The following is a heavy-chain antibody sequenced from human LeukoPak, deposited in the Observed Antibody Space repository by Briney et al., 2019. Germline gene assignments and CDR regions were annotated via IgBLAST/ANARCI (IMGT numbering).Heavy chain of an antibody. J-gene: IGHJ5*02. CDR1: GFTFSSYA. Sequence: QPGGSLRLSCAASGFTFSSYAMSWVRQAPGKGLEWVSGISATDGSTSYADSVKGRFTVSRDNSKNTLYLQMNSLRADDTAVYYCAKTRHDTSRLPFDPWGQGTLVTVSS. V-gene: IGHV3-23*01. CDR2: ISATDGST. CDR3: AKTRHDTSRLPFDP. D-gene: IGHD3-22*01.